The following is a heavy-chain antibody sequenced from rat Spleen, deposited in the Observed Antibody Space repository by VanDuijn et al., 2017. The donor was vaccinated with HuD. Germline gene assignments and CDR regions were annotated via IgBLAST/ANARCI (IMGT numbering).Heavy chain of an antibody. J-gene: IGHJ3*01. V-gene: IGHV2-13*01. CDR3: TRSEGSYYYDGTYYYPFAY. CDR1: GFSLSSYG. Sequence: QVQLKESGPGLVQPSQTLSLTCTVSGFSLSSYGVIWVRQPPGKGLEWMGIIWGNGNTNYNSVLKSRLSISRDTSKSQVFLKMNSLQTDDTAIYFCTRSEGSYYYDGTYYYPFAYWGQGTLVTVSS. D-gene: IGHD1-12*02. CDR2: IWGNGNT.